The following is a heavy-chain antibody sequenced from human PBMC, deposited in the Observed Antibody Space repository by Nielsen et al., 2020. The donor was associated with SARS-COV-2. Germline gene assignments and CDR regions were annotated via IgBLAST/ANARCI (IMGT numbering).Heavy chain of an antibody. CDR1: GYSFTSHW. D-gene: IGHD2-2*01. Sequence: GESLKISCKGSGYSFTSHWITWVRQMPGKGLEWMGRIDPSDSYVDYSPSFQGHVAISADKSISTAYLQWSSLKASDTAMYYCARYASEYYYYYSMDVWGTGTTVTVPS. V-gene: IGHV5-10-1*01. J-gene: IGHJ6*03. CDR2: IDPSDSYV. CDR3: ARYASEYYYYYSMDV.